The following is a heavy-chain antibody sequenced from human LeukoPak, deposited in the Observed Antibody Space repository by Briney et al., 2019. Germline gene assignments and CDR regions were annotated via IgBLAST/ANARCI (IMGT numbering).Heavy chain of an antibody. CDR1: GFTFSSYS. D-gene: IGHD3-3*01. CDR3: ARVVTYYDFWSGYFYFDY. J-gene: IGHJ4*02. CDR2: ISSSSSYI. Sequence: GGSLRLSCAASGFTFSSYSMNWVRQAPGKGLEWVSSISSSSSYIYYADSVKGRFTISRDNAKNSLYLQMNSLRAEDTAVYYCARVVTYYDFWSGYFYFDYWGQGTLVTVSS. V-gene: IGHV3-21*01.